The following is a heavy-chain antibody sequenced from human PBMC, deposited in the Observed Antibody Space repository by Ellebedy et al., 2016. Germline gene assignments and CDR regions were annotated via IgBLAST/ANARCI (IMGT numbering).Heavy chain of an antibody. Sequence: GESLKIFCAASGFTFSSYWMYWVRQAPGKGLEWVASIKEDGSFKQYVDSVRGRFTISRDNAKNSVYLQMNVLRVEDRGIYYCATDLRPLTRGWGYWGQGTLVTVSS. CDR3: ATDLRPLTRGWGY. J-gene: IGHJ4*02. CDR2: IKEDGSFK. CDR1: GFTFSSYW. V-gene: IGHV3-7*01. D-gene: IGHD3-10*01.